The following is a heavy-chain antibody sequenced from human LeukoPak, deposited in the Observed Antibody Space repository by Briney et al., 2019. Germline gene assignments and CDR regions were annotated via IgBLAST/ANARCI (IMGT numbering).Heavy chain of an antibody. CDR3: AKGFSTTGYYQFDY. V-gene: IGHV3-23*01. D-gene: IGHD3-9*01. Sequence: GGSLRLSCAASGFTFSSYAMSWVRQAPGKGLEWVSTISSSGGSTYYADSVKGRFTISRDNSKNTLYLQMNSLRAEDTAVYYCAKGFSTTGYYQFDYWGQGTLVTVSS. J-gene: IGHJ4*02. CDR1: GFTFSSYA. CDR2: ISSSGGST.